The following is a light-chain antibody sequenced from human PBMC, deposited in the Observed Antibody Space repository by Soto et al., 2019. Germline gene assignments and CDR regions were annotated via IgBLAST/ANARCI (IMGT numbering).Light chain of an antibody. V-gene: IGKV1-9*01. Sequence: IQLTQSPSSLSASVGDSVTITCRASQDISSHLAWYQQKPGKAPKVLIYAASTLESGIPSRFSGSGSGTDFTPTISSLQAEDFATYYCQQVKSFLPLTFGGGTKVDIK. J-gene: IGKJ4*01. CDR3: QQVKSFLPLT. CDR2: AAS. CDR1: QDISSH.